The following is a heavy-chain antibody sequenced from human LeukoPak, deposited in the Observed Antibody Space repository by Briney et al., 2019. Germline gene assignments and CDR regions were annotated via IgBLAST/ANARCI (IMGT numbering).Heavy chain of an antibody. V-gene: IGHV2-70*11. Sequence: SGPTLVNPTQTLTLTCTFSGFSLSTSGMCVSWIRQPPGKALEWLARIDWDDDKYYSTSLKTRLTISKDTSKNQVVLTMTNMDPVDTATYYCARIHYNNYDILTGYSKWGLSAFDIWGQGTMVTVSS. D-gene: IGHD3-9*01. J-gene: IGHJ3*02. CDR3: ARIHYNNYDILTGYSKWGLSAFDI. CDR2: IDWDDDK. CDR1: GFSLSTSGMC.